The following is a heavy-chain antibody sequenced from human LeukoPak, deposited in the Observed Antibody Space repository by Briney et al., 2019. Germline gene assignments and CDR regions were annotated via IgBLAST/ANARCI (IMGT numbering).Heavy chain of an antibody. J-gene: IGHJ4*02. CDR2: ISYDGSNK. Sequence: GGSLRLSCAASRFTFSSYGMHWVRQAPGKGLEWVAVISYDGSNKYYADSVKGRFTISRDNSKNTLYLQMNSLRAEDTAVYYCAKDHTDIPLYYFDYWGQGTLVTVSS. CDR3: AKDHTDIPLYYFDY. CDR1: RFTFSSYG. V-gene: IGHV3-30*18. D-gene: IGHD2/OR15-2a*01.